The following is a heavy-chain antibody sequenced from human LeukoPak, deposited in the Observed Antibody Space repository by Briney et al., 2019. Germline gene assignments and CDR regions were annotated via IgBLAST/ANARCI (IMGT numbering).Heavy chain of an antibody. D-gene: IGHD3-10*01. V-gene: IGHV1-2*02. CDR2: FYPNSGGT. CDR1: GYTFTGYY. J-gene: IGHJ4*02. Sequence: ASVKVSCKASGYTFTGYYVYWVRQAPGQGLEWMGWFYPNSGGTDYAQKLQGRVTMTSDTSISTAYIELSRLRADDTTVYSCVRSYYGSASADWGQGTLVTVSS. CDR3: VRSYYGSASAD.